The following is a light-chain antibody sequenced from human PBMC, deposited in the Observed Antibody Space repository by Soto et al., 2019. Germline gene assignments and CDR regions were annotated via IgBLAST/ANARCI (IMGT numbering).Light chain of an antibody. Sequence: DIQMTQSPSSLSASVGDRVTITCRASQSISNFLTWYQQKPGKAPQLLIFAASSLRSGVPSRFSDSGSGTDFTLTISSLQPEDFATYYCQQSYSAPRTFGQGTKLEIK. V-gene: IGKV1-39*01. CDR2: AAS. J-gene: IGKJ2*01. CDR3: QQSYSAPRT. CDR1: QSISNF.